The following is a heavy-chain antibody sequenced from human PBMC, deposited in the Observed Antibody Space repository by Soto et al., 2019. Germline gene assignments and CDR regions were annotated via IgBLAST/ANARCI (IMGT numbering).Heavy chain of an antibody. CDR1: GYTFTSYG. J-gene: IGHJ6*02. D-gene: IGHD1-1*01. CDR2: IIPIFGTA. CDR3: ARDRATTGTPALYYYGMDV. V-gene: IGHV1-69*13. Sequence: SVKVSCKASGYTFTSYGISWVRQAPGQGLEWMGGIIPIFGTANYAQKFQGRVTITADESTSTAYMELSSLRSEDTAVYYCARDRATTGTPALYYYGMDVWGQGTTVTVSS.